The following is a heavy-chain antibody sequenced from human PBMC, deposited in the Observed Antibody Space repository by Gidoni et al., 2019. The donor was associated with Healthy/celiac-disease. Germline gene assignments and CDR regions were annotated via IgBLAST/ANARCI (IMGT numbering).Heavy chain of an antibody. CDR3: AKDIYGGKVVVVIATPFDY. J-gene: IGHJ4*02. D-gene: IGHD2-21*01. Sequence: EVQLLESGGGLVQPGGSLRLSCAASGFTFSSYALSGVRQAPGKGLGWGSAISGSGGSTYYADSVKGRFTISRDNSKNTLYLQMNSLRAEDTAVYYCAKDIYGGKVVVVIATPFDYWGQGTLVTVSS. CDR1: GFTFSSYA. CDR2: ISGSGGST. V-gene: IGHV3-23*01.